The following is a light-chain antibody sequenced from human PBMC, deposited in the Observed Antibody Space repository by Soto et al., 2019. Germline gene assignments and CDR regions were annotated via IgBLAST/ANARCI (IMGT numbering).Light chain of an antibody. Sequence: DIQMTQSPSSLSASVGDRVTITCRASQSIRSYLNWYQQKPAKAPELLIYEATSLQSGVPSRFSGSGSGTDFTLTISSLQPEDFATYYCQQSYTPPFTVGPGTKVDIK. CDR3: QQSYTPPFT. CDR1: QSIRSY. V-gene: IGKV1-39*01. CDR2: EAT. J-gene: IGKJ3*01.